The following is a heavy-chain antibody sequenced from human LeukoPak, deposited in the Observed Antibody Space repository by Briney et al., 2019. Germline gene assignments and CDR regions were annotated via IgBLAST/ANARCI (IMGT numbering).Heavy chain of an antibody. V-gene: IGHV4-39*07. J-gene: IGHJ4*02. Sequence: PSETLSLTCNVSGASMSNYYWVWIRQPPGKGLEWIGSIYHSGTTYSGSTYYNPSLKSRVTISLDTSKNQFSLKVGSMTAADTAVYYCARGGRYFDYWGQGTLVTVSS. CDR1: GASMSNYY. CDR2: IYHSGTTYSGST. CDR3: ARGGRYFDY.